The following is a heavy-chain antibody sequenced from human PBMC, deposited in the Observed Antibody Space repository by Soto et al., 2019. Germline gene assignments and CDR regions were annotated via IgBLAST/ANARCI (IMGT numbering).Heavy chain of an antibody. CDR3: ARAYYYGSGTLPYYYYYGMDV. CDR1: GGSFSGYY. D-gene: IGHD3-10*01. V-gene: IGHV4-34*01. Sequence: SETLSLTCAVYGGSFSGYYWSWIRQPPGKGLERIGEINHSGSTNYNPSLKSRVTISVDTSKNQFSLKLSSVTAADTAVYYCARAYYYGSGTLPYYYYYGMDVWGQGTTVTVSS. J-gene: IGHJ6*02. CDR2: INHSGST.